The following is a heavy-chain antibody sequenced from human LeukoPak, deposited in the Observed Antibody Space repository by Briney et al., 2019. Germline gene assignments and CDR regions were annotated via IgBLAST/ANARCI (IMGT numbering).Heavy chain of an antibody. D-gene: IGHD1-14*01. CDR1: GYTFTVYY. V-gene: IGHV1-2*06. CDR2: INPNSGDT. J-gene: IGHJ4*02. Sequence: GASVKVSCKTSGYTFTVYYMHWVRQAPGQGLEWMGRINPNSGDTNYAQKFQGRVTMTGDTSITTAYMELNSLRSDDTAVYYCAKAKPQGSDRDFDYWGQGTLVTVSS. CDR3: AKAKPQGSDRDFDY.